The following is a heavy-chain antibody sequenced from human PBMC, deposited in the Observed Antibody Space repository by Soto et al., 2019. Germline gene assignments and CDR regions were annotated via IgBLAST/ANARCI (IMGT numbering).Heavy chain of an antibody. V-gene: IGHV3-11*01. J-gene: IGHJ4*02. CDR1: GFTFSDYY. Sequence: LRLSCAASGFTFSDYYMSWFRQAPGKGLEWVSYISGSGSTKHDADSVRGRFTISRDNTKNSLYLQMNSLRAEDAAVYYCARVGSIAAAGTPDYWGQGTQVTVSS. CDR3: ARVGSIAAAGTPDY. CDR2: ISGSGSTK. D-gene: IGHD6-13*01.